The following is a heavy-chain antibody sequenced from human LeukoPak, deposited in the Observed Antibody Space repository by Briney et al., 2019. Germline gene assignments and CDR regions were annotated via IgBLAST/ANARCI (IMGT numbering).Heavy chain of an antibody. CDR1: GGSFSGYY. J-gene: IGHJ4*02. CDR2: INHSGST. V-gene: IGHV4-34*01. Sequence: PSETLSLTCAVYGGSFSGYYWSWLRQPPGKGLEWIGEINHSGSTNYNPSLKSRVTISVDTSKNQFSLKLSSVTAADTAVYYCASGWYYYDSSGYLCFDYWGQGTLVTVSS. D-gene: IGHD3-22*01. CDR3: ASGWYYYDSSGYLCFDY.